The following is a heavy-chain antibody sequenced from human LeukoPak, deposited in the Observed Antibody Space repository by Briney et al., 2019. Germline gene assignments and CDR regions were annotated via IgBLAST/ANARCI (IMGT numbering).Heavy chain of an antibody. CDR2: ISGSGGST. J-gene: IGHJ4*02. D-gene: IGHD3-10*01. V-gene: IGHV3-23*01. CDR1: GFTFSSYA. CDR3: AKSWFGELLLLDY. Sequence: PGGSLRLPCAASGFTFSSYAMSWVRQAPGKGLEWVSAISGSGGSTYYADSVKGRFTISRDNSKNTLYLQMNSLRAEDTAVYYCAKSWFGELLLLDYWGQGTLVTVSS.